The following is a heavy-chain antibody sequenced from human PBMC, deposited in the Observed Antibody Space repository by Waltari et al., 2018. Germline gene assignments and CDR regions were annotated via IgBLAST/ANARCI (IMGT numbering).Heavy chain of an antibody. CDR1: GFTFGRYS. CDR2: ISSSSSYI. Sequence: EVQLVESGGGLVQPGGSLSLSCSASGFTFGRYSLHWVLPPPGKGLEWVSSISSSSSYIYYADSVKGRFTISRDNAKNSLYRQMNSLRAEDTAVYYCARVSYSSGLYRSLFDYWGQGTLVTVSS. CDR3: ARVSYSSGLYRSLFDY. J-gene: IGHJ4*02. V-gene: IGHV3-21*01. D-gene: IGHD6-19*01.